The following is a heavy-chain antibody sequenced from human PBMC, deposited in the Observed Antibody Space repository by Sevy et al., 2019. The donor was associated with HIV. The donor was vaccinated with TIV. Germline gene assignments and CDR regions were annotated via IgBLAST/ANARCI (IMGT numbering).Heavy chain of an antibody. J-gene: IGHJ4*02. CDR1: GFTFSRYW. CDR2: IKDDGSRA. D-gene: IGHD1-26*01. CDR3: ARGKLGGSTTYLDLDS. V-gene: IGHV3-74*01. Sequence: GGSLRLSCAASGFTFSRYWMHWVRQAPGKGLMWVSHIKDDGSRAFFADTVKGRFTSSRDNAKNTLYLQMNSLRAEATAIYYCARGKLGGSTTYLDLDSWGLGTLVTVSS.